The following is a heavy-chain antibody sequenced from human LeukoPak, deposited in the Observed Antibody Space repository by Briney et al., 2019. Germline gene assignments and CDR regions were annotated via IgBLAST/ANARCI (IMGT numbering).Heavy chain of an antibody. D-gene: IGHD3-10*01. CDR1: GFTFSSYA. V-gene: IGHV3-23*01. CDR3: AKDRALWFGTAMDV. J-gene: IGHJ6*02. CDR2: ISGSGGST. Sequence: GGSLRLSCAASGFTFSSYAMSWVRQAPGAGLEWVSAISGSGGSTYYPDSVKGRFTISRHNSKNTLYLQMNSLRAEDTAVYYCAKDRALWFGTAMDVWGQGTTVTVSS.